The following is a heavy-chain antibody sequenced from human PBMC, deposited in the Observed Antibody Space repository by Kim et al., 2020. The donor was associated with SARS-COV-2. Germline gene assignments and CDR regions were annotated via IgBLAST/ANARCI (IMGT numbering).Heavy chain of an antibody. Sequence: GSLRLSCATSGVYVIHWVRQAPGKGLEWVAAMSFDGFSKYFADSVMGRFTISRDSSKNMVWLQLNSLRDEDSAMYYCATEGGTSGRCGYFDYWSQGTLV. CDR3: ATEGGTSGRCGYFDY. CDR2: MSFDGFSK. CDR1: GVYV. V-gene: IGHV3-30*04. J-gene: IGHJ4*02. D-gene: IGHD6-19*01.